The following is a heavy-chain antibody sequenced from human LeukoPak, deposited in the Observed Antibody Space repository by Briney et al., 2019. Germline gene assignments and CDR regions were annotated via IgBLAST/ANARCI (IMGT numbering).Heavy chain of an antibody. V-gene: IGHV4-61*02. CDR2: IYTSGST. CDR1: GGSISSGSYY. D-gene: IGHD3-3*01. CDR3: ARGDFWSGYYFDY. J-gene: IGHJ4*02. Sequence: PSQTLSLTCTVSGGSISSGSYYWSWIRQPAGKGLEWIGRIYTSGSTNYNPSLKSRVTISVDTSKTQFSLKLSSVTAADTAVYYCARGDFWSGYYFDYWGQGTLVTVSS.